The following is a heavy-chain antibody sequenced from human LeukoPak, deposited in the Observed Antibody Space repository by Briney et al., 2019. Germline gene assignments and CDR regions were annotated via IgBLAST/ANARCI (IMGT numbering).Heavy chain of an antibody. V-gene: IGHV4-34*01. J-gene: IGHJ5*02. CDR3: ARDNCSSTSCSIDP. CDR2: INHSGST. D-gene: IGHD2-2*01. CDR1: GGSFSGYY. Sequence: SETLSLTCAVYGGSFSGYYWSLIRQPPGKGLEWIGEINHSGSTNYNPSLKSRVTISVDTSKNQFSLKLSSVTAADTAVYYCARDNCSSTSCSIDPWGQGTLVTVSS.